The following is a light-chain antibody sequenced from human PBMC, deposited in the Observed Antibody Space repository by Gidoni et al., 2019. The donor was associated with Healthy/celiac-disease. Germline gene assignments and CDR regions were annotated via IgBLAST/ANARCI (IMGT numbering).Light chain of an antibody. V-gene: IGLV2-14*01. Sequence: QSALTQPASVSGSPGPSITISCTGTSSDVGGYNYVSWYQQHPGKAPKLMIYEVSNRPSGVSNRFSSSKSGNTASLTISRLQAEDEADYYCSSYTSSSTLVFGGGTKLTVL. CDR2: EVS. CDR3: SSYTSSSTLV. J-gene: IGLJ3*02. CDR1: SSDVGGYNY.